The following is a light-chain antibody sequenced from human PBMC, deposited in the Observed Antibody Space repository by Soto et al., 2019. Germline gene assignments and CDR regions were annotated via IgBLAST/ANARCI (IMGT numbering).Light chain of an antibody. J-gene: IGKJ1*01. CDR1: QTISSY. V-gene: IGKV1-39*01. CDR3: QQSYSTPRT. CDR2: AAS. Sequence: DIQMTQSPSSLSASEGDRVTITCRASQTISSYLNWYQQKPGKAPKLLIYAASSLQSGVPSRFSGSGSGTDFTLTISSLQPEDSATYYCQQSYSTPRTFGQGTKVEIK.